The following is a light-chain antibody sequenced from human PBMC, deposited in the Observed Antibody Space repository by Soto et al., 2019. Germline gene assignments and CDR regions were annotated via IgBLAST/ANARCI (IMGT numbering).Light chain of an antibody. Sequence: DIQMTQSPSTLSASVRDRVTITCRASQSISEWLAWYQQKPGRAPKLLIYHASRLGTGVPSRFSGSGSGTEFTLTITSLQPDDFGTYYCQQYNSYSEAFGQGTKVDIK. CDR1: QSISEW. J-gene: IGKJ1*01. V-gene: IGKV1-5*01. CDR2: HAS. CDR3: QQYNSYSEA.